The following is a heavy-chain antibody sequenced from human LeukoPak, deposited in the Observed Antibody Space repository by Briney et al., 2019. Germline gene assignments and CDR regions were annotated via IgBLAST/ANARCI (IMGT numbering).Heavy chain of an antibody. D-gene: IGHD3-10*01. Sequence: GASVKVSCKASGYTFTSYYMHWVRQAPGQGLEWMGIINPSGGSTSYAQKFQGRVTMTRDTSISTAYMELSRLRSDDTAVYYCARGSGYYFDYWGQGTLVTVSS. CDR2: INPSGGST. V-gene: IGHV1-46*01. J-gene: IGHJ4*02. CDR3: ARGSGYYFDY. CDR1: GYTFTSYY.